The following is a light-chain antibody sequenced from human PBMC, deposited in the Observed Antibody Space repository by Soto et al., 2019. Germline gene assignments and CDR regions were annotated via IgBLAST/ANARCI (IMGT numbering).Light chain of an antibody. CDR3: CSYAGSSSWV. CDR1: SSDVGAYNY. J-gene: IGLJ3*02. V-gene: IGLV2-11*01. CDR2: DVS. Sequence: QSALTQPRSASGSPGQSVTISCTGTSSDVGAYNYVSWYQHHPGQAPKVMLDDVSERPSGVPDRFSGSKSDNKASLTISGLQAEDEADYYCCSYAGSSSWVFGGGTKLTVL.